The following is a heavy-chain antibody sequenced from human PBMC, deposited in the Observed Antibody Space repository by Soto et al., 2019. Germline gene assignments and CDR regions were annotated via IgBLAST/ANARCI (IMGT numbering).Heavy chain of an antibody. CDR1: GGSITSSY. CDR3: ARGEDAFFYYGLDV. Sequence: ETLSLPCPVSGGSITSSYWSWIRRPAGKGLEWIAYIYDTGISGYTPSTSYNPSLKSRVTMSVDTSKSQFSLKLTSVTAADTAVYYCARGEDAFFYYGLDVWRQGIKVTVYS. J-gene: IGHJ6*02. CDR2: IYDTGISGYTPST. V-gene: IGHV4-59*01.